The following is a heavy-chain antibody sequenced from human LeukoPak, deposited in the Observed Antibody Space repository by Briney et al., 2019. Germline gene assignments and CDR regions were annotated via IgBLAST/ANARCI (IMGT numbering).Heavy chain of an antibody. Sequence: GASVKVSCKASGYTFTSYDINWVRQATGQGLESMGWMNPNSGNTGYAQKFQGRVTMTRNTSISTAYMELSSLRSDDTAVYYCARGSLRSSSNPLYWFDPWGQGTLVTVSS. J-gene: IGHJ5*02. D-gene: IGHD6-13*01. CDR3: ARGSLRSSSNPLYWFDP. CDR2: MNPNSGNT. CDR1: GYTFTSYD. V-gene: IGHV1-8*01.